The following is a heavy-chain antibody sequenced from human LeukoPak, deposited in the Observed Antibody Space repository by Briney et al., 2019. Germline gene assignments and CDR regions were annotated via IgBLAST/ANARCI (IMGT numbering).Heavy chain of an antibody. CDR3: ARESSVSTNWFDP. D-gene: IGHD6-6*01. V-gene: IGHV4-30-4*01. CDR1: GGSISSGDYY. J-gene: IGHJ5*02. Sequence: SETLSLTCTVSGGSISSGDYYWSWIRQPPGKGLEWIGHIYYSGSTYYNPSLKSRVTISVDTSKNQFSLKLSSVTAADTAVYYCARESSVSTNWFDPWGQGTLVTVSS. CDR2: IYYSGST.